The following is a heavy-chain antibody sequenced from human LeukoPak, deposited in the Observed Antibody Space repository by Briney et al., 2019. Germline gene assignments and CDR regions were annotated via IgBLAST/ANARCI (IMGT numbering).Heavy chain of an antibody. J-gene: IGHJ4*02. V-gene: IGHV3-30-3*01. CDR1: GFTFSSYA. CDR2: ISYDGSNK. CDR3: APPGAAAVTNRFDY. Sequence: GGSLRLSCAASGFTFSSYALHWVRQAPGKGLEWVAVISYDGSNKYYADSVKGRFTISRDNSKNTLYLQMNSLRAEDTAVYYCAPPGAAAVTNRFDYWGQGTLVTVSS. D-gene: IGHD6-13*01.